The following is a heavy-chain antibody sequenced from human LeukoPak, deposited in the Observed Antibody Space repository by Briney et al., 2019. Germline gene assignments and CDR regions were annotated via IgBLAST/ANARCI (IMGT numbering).Heavy chain of an antibody. CDR2: INHSGST. CDR3: AREGGFHSPAGI. J-gene: IGHJ3*02. Sequence: SETLSLTCAVYGGSFSGYYWSWIRQPPGKGLEWIGEINHSGSTNYNPSLKSRVTISVDTSKNQFSLKLSSVTAADTAVCYCAREGGFHSPAGIWGQGTMVTVSS. CDR1: GGSFSGYY. V-gene: IGHV4-34*01. D-gene: IGHD1-26*01.